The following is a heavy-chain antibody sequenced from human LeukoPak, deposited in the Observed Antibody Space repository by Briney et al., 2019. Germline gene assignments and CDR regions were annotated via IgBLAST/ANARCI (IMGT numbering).Heavy chain of an antibody. J-gene: IGHJ5*02. CDR1: GGTFSSYA. V-gene: IGHV1-69*13. D-gene: IGHD4-23*01. CDR3: ARGRRWSNNWFDP. Sequence: WASVKVSCKASGGTFSSYAISWVRQAPGQGLEWMGGIIPIFGTANYAQKFQGRVTITADESTSTAYMELSSLRSEDTAVYYCARGRRWSNNWFDPWGQGTLVTVSS. CDR2: IIPIFGTA.